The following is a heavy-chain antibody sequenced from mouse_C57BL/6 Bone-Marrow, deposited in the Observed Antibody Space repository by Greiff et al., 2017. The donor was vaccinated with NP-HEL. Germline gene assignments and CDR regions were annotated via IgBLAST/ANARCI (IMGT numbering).Heavy chain of an antibody. CDR3: ARSGLLWFAY. Sequence: QVHVKQPGAELVRPGSSVKLSCKASGYTFTSYWMHWVKQRPIQGLEWIGNIDPSDSETHYNQKFKDKATLTVDKSSSTAYMQLSSLTSEDSAVYYCARSGLLWFAYWGQGTLVTVSA. V-gene: IGHV1-52*01. CDR2: IDPSDSET. CDR1: GYTFTSYW. D-gene: IGHD1-1*01. J-gene: IGHJ3*01.